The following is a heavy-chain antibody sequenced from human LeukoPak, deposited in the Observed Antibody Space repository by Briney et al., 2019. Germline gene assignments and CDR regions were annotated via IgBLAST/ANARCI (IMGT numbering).Heavy chain of an antibody. V-gene: IGHV3-53*01. CDR3: ARSPHHTDNY. D-gene: IGHD1-14*01. CDR1: GFTFSSYG. CDR2: IYSGGST. J-gene: IGHJ4*02. Sequence: PGGSLRLSCAASGFTFSSYGMHWVRQAPGKGLEWVAVIYSGGSTYYADSVKGRFTISRDNSKNTLYLQMNSLRAEDTAVYYCARSPHHTDNYWGQGTLVTVSS.